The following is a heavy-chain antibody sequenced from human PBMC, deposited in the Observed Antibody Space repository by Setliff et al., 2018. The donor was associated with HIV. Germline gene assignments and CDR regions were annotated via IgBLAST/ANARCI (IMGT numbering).Heavy chain of an antibody. J-gene: IGHJ6*02. CDR3: ARDSGAYYGMDV. CDR1: GGTFSSYG. Sequence: SVKVSCKASGGTFSSYGMSWVRQAPGQGLEWMGGIIPISGTANYAQKFQGRVTISADESTSTAYMELSSLRSEDTAVYYCARDSGAYYGMDVWGQGTTVTVSS. V-gene: IGHV1-69*13. D-gene: IGHD3-10*01. CDR2: IIPISGTA.